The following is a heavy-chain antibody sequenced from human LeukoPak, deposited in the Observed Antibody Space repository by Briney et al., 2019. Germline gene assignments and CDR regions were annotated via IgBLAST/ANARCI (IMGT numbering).Heavy chain of an antibody. J-gene: IGHJ4*02. CDR2: IKQDGSDK. CDR3: ARPLYGGLFDY. CDR1: GFTFSSYW. D-gene: IGHD2/OR15-2a*01. V-gene: IGHV3-7*01. Sequence: GGSLRLSCAASGFTFSSYWMSWVRQAPGKGLEWVANIKQDGSDKYYVDSVKGRFTISRDNAKNSLDLQMNSLRAEDTAVYYCARPLYGGLFDYWGQGTLVTVSS.